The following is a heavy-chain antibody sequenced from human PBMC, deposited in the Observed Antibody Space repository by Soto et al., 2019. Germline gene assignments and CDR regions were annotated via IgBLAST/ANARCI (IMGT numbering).Heavy chain of an antibody. D-gene: IGHD6-13*01. CDR2: ISSSSSYI. CDR3: VRGGIAAAGVNWFDP. CDR1: GFTFSSYS. Sequence: GGSLRLSCAASGFTFSSYSMNWVRQAPGKGLEWVSSISSSSSYIYYADSVKGRFTISRDNAKNSLYLQMNSLRAEDTAVYYCVRGGIAAAGVNWFDPWGQGTLVTVSS. J-gene: IGHJ5*02. V-gene: IGHV3-21*01.